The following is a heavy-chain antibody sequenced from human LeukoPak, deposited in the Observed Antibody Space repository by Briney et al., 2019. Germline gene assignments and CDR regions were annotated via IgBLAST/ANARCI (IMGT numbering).Heavy chain of an antibody. J-gene: IGHJ4*02. Sequence: SETLSLTCTVSGGSISGYYWSWIRQPPGKGLEWIGYIYYSGSTNYNPSLKSRVTISVDTSKNQFSLKLSSVTAADTAVYYCPRRSAGATHFDYWGQGTLVTVSS. CDR3: PRRSAGATHFDY. CDR2: IYYSGST. CDR1: GGSISGYY. D-gene: IGHD1-26*01. V-gene: IGHV4-59*08.